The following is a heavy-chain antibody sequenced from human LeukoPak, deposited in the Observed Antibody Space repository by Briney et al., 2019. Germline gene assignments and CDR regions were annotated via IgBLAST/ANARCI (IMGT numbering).Heavy chain of an antibody. CDR3: AREYQNDSCGSGSYYNWIGDYYYGMDV. D-gene: IGHD3-10*01. CDR1: GYTFTSYG. CDR2: ISAYNGNT. Sequence: ASVKVSCKASGYTFTSYGISWVRQAPGQGLEWMGWISAYNGNTNYAQKLQGRVTMTTDTSTSTAYMELRSLRSDDTAVYYCAREYQNDSCGSGSYYNWIGDYYYGMDVWGKGTTVTVSS. V-gene: IGHV1-18*04. J-gene: IGHJ6*04.